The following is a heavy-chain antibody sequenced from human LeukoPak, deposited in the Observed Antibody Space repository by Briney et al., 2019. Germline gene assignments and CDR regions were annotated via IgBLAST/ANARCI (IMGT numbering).Heavy chain of an antibody. CDR2: ISAYNGNT. J-gene: IGHJ4*02. Sequence: SVKVSCKASGGTFSSYGISWVRQAPGQGLEWMGWISAYNGNTNYAQKLQGRVTMTTDTSTSTAYMELRSLRSDDTAVYYCAREDSSSWFPRTYNYWGQGTLVTVSS. CDR1: GGTFSSYG. V-gene: IGHV1-18*01. CDR3: AREDSSSWFPRTYNY. D-gene: IGHD6-13*01.